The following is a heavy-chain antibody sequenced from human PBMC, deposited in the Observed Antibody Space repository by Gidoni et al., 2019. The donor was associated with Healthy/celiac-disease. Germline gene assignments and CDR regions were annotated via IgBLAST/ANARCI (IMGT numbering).Heavy chain of an antibody. Sequence: QVQLVQSGAEVKKPGASVTVSCKASGYTFTSYYMHWVRQAPGQGLEWMGIINPSGGSTSYAQKFQGRVTMTRDTSTSTVYMELSSLRSEDTAVYYCARGEYTIFGGVGAWAQIFDYWGQGTLVTVSS. CDR3: ARGEYTIFGGVGAWAQIFDY. CDR2: INPSGGST. CDR1: GYTFTSYY. J-gene: IGHJ4*02. D-gene: IGHD3-3*01. V-gene: IGHV1-46*03.